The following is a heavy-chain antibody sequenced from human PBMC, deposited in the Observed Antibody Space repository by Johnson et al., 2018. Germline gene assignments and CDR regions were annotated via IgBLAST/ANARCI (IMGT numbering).Heavy chain of an antibody. V-gene: IGHV3-23*04. CDR3: AKVLIIDSYYYDLDV. CDR2: ISGSGGST. CDR1: GFTFSSYA. D-gene: IGHD3-16*02. J-gene: IGHJ6*02. Sequence: VQLVQSGGGLVQPGGSLRLSCAASGFTFSSYAMSWVRQPPGKGLEWVSTISGSGGSTDYADSVKGRFTISRDNSKDTLYLQMNSLRAEDTAVYYWAKVLIIDSYYYDLDVWGQGTTVTVSS.